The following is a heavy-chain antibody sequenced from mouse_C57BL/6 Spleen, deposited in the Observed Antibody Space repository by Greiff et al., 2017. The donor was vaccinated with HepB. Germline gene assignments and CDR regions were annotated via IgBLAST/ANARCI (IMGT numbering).Heavy chain of an antibody. CDR2: ISSGGSYT. V-gene: IGHV5-6*01. D-gene: IGHD3-2*02. Sequence: EVKLVESGGDLVKPGGSLKLSCAASGFTFSSYGMSWVRQTPDKRLEWVATISSGGSYTYYPDSVKGRFTISRDNAKNTLYLQMSSLKSEDTAMYYCARSLDSSGYSFAYWGQGTLVTVSA. J-gene: IGHJ3*01. CDR1: GFTFSSYG. CDR3: ARSLDSSGYSFAY.